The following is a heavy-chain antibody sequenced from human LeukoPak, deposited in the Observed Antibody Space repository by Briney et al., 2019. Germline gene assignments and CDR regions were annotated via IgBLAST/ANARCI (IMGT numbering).Heavy chain of an antibody. Sequence: SETLSLTCAVYGGSFSGYYWSWIRQPPGKGLEWIGEINHSGSTNYNPSLKSRVIISVGTSKNQFSLKLTSVTAADTAVYYCARYGLGFDYWGQGTLVIVSS. CDR2: INHSGST. CDR1: GGSFSGYY. CDR3: ARYGLGFDY. V-gene: IGHV4-34*01. D-gene: IGHD4-17*01. J-gene: IGHJ4*02.